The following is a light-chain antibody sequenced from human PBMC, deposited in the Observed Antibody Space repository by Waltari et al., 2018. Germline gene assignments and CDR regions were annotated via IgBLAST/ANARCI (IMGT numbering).Light chain of an antibody. CDR1: SSNIGSNY. J-gene: IGLJ2*01. V-gene: IGLV1-47*01. Sequence: QSVLTQPPSASGTPGQRVTISCSGSSSNIGSNYVYWYQQLPGTAPKLLIYKNNQRPSGVPDRFSGSKSGTPASLAISGLRSEDEADYYCAAWDDSLSGLVFGGGTKLTVL. CDR2: KNN. CDR3: AAWDDSLSGLV.